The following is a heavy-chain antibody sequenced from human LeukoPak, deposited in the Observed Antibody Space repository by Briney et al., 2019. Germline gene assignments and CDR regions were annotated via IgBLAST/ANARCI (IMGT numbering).Heavy chain of an antibody. CDR1: GFTFSNYA. J-gene: IGHJ4*02. CDR2: ISGSGGST. V-gene: IGHV3-23*01. D-gene: IGHD3-10*01. CDR3: AKEPNYYGSGSYYTN. Sequence: PGGSLRLSCAASGFTFSNYAMSWVRQAPGKGLEWVSAISGSGGSTYYADSVKGRFTISRDNSKNTLYLQMNSLRAEDTAVYYCAKEPNYYGSGSYYTNWGQGTLVTVSS.